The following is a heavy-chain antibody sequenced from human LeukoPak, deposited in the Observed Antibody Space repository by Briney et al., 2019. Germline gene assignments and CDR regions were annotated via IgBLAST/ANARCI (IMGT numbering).Heavy chain of an antibody. Sequence: GGSLRLSCAASGFIFNKAWMNWVRQAPGKGPEWVGRIKSNNDGGTTDYASPVEGRFIISRDDSKNTIYLQMNRVLIDDTAIYYCTPVMVEDRGFWGQGTLVTVSS. V-gene: IGHV3-15*01. CDR2: IKSNNDGGTT. CDR1: GFIFNKAW. J-gene: IGHJ4*02. D-gene: IGHD2-21*01. CDR3: TPVMVEDRGF.